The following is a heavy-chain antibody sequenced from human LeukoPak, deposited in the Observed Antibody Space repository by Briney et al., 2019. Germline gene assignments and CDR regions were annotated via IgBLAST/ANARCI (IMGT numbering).Heavy chain of an antibody. D-gene: IGHD3-3*01. CDR3: AXEXRTGYYDFWSGYHHFDY. V-gene: IGHV4-34*01. CDR2: IYYSGST. Sequence: SETLSLTCAVFGGSFSGYYWSWIRQPPGKGLEWIGSIYYSGSTYYNPSLRSRVTISVDTSKNQFSLRLSSVTAADTAVYYCAXEXRTGYYDFWSGYHHFDYWGQGTLVTVSS. J-gene: IGHJ4*02. CDR1: GGSFSGYY.